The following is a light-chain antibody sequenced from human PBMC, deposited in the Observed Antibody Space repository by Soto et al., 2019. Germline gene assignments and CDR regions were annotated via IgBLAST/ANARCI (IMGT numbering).Light chain of an antibody. CDR2: DDN. CDR1: SSNIGGNS. CDR3: GSWDSSLSAYA. J-gene: IGLJ1*01. V-gene: IGLV1-51*01. Sequence: QSVLTQPPSVSAAPGQKVTISCSGSSSNIGGNSVSWYQQLPGTALKLLIYDDNKRPSGIPDRFSGSKSGTSATLGITGFQTGDEADYYCGSWDSSLSAYAFGTGTKVTVL.